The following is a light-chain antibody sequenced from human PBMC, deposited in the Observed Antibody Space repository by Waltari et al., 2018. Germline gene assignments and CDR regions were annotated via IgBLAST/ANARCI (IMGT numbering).Light chain of an antibody. CDR3: ETWDSSTQGV. Sequence: QPVLTQSSSASASLGSSVKLTCTLSSRHSSYIIAWHQQQPGKAPRYLMKVEGSGSYNKGSGVPDRFSGSSSGADRYLTISNLQSEDEADYYCETWDSSTQGVFGGGTKLTVL. CDR1: SRHSSYI. CDR2: VEGSGSY. J-gene: IGLJ3*02. V-gene: IGLV4-60*03.